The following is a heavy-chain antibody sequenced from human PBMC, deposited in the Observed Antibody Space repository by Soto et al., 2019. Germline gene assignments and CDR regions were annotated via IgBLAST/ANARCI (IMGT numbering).Heavy chain of an antibody. CDR3: ARERYQVISDGMDV. CDR2: INPETGGT. V-gene: IGHV1-2*02. CDR1: GYTFTGYY. Sequence: ASEKVSCKASGYTFTGYYVHWVREAPGQGLEWMGWINPETGGTSYAQKFQGRVTLSRDTSINTAYLEVSRLRFDDAAVYFCARERYQVISDGMDVWGQGTTVTVSS. D-gene: IGHD2-2*01. J-gene: IGHJ6*02.